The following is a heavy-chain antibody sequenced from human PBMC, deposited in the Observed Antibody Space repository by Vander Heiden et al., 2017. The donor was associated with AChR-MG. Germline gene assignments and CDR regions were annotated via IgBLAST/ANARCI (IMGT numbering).Heavy chain of an antibody. CDR1: GFTFSSHA. V-gene: IGHV3-64*01. CDR3: ATSALYSGSYYYYYGMDV. J-gene: IGHJ6*02. Sequence: EVQQVESGGGLLQPGGALRLSCAASGFTFSSHAMHWVRQAPGKGLEYVSAISSNGGSTYYANSVKGRFTISRDNSKNTLYLQMGSLRAEDMAVYYCATSALYSGSYYYYYGMDVWGQGTTVTVSS. D-gene: IGHD1-26*01. CDR2: ISSNGGST.